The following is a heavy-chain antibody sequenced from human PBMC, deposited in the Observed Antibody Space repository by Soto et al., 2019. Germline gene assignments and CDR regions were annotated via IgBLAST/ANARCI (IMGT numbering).Heavy chain of an antibody. CDR2: TSGSGETT. CDR3: AKDLGYDGSGIEI. Sequence: EVQLLGSGGGSVQPGGSLRPSGVAFGFPFSNYGMSWARQAPGKGLEWVSATSGSGETTYYADSVKGRFTISRDNSKNTLYLQMNSLRAEDTAVYYCAKDLGYDGSGIEIWGQGTLVTVSS. CDR1: GFPFSNYG. D-gene: IGHD3-10*01. J-gene: IGHJ4*02. V-gene: IGHV3-23*01.